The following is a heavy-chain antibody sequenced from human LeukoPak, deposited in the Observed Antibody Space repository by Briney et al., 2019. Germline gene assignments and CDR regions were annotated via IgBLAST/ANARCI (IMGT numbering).Heavy chain of an antibody. V-gene: IGHV3-21*01. CDR3: ARAVGYGGNSAAD. D-gene: IGHD4-23*01. J-gene: IGHJ4*02. CDR1: GFTFSSYS. Sequence: PGGSLRLSCAASGFTFSSYSMNWVRQAPGKGPEWVSSISSSSSYIYYADSVKGRFTISRDNAKNSLYLQMNSLRAEDTAVYYCARAVGYGGNSAADWGQGTLVTVSS. CDR2: ISSSSSYI.